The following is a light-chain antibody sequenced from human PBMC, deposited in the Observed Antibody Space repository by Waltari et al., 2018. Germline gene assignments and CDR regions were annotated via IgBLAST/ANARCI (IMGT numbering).Light chain of an antibody. Sequence: EIVMTQSPATLYVSPGERATLSCRASQTVNANLAWYQRTPGQAPRLLIYDASKRATGIPARFSGSGSGTDFTLTISSIQSEDFGIYYCHHYNTWPPGTFGQGTKLDNK. V-gene: IGKV3-15*01. CDR2: DAS. CDR3: HHYNTWPPGT. J-gene: IGKJ2*02. CDR1: QTVNAN.